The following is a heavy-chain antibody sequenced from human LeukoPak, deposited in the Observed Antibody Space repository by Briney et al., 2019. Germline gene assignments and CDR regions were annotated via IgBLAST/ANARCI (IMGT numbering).Heavy chain of an antibody. D-gene: IGHD6-19*01. CDR2: IDYSGST. J-gene: IGHJ6*03. V-gene: IGHV4-39*07. CDR3: ARGASGSGYYSSYMDV. CDR1: GGSISSSSYY. Sequence: SETLSRTCTVSGGSISSSSYYWGWIRQPPGKGLEWIGSIDYSGSTYYNPALKTRITISVDTSKSQFSLKLSSVTGADTGVYFCARGASGSGYYSSYMDVWGKGPTVTVYS.